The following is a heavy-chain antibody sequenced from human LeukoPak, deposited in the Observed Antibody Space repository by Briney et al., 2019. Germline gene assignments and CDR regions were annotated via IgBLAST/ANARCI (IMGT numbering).Heavy chain of an antibody. J-gene: IGHJ4*02. Sequence: GGSLRLSCAASGFTFSSYGMSWVRQAPGKGLEWVSGINWNGGSTGYADSVKGRFTISRDNAQNSLYLQMHSLRAEDTAVYYCARDPDILLGVNFDYWGQGALVIVSS. CDR2: INWNGGST. V-gene: IGHV3-20*04. D-gene: IGHD2-21*01. CDR3: ARDPDILLGVNFDY. CDR1: GFTFSSYG.